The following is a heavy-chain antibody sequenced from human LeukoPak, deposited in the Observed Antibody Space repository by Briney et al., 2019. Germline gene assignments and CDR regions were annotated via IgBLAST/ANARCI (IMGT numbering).Heavy chain of an antibody. CDR2: VRSKANGGTT. CDR1: GFNFGDYA. V-gene: IGHV3-49*03. D-gene: IGHD3-22*01. Sequence: PGGSLRLSCITSGFNFGDYAMSWFRQAPGKGLEWVGFVRSKANGGTTEYAASVKGRFTISRDDSRGIAYLQMNGLKTEDTAVYFCAHDTSGYAYYFDYWGRGTQVTVSP. CDR3: AHDTSGYAYYFDY. J-gene: IGHJ4*01.